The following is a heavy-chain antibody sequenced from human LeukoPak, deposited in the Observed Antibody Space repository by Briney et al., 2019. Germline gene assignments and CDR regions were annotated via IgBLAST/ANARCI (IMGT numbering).Heavy chain of an antibody. D-gene: IGHD1-26*01. CDR1: GYTFTGYG. V-gene: IGHV1-18*01. CDR3: AGGRVGAPFDY. CDR2: ISAYNGNT. Sequence: ASVKVSCKASGYTFTGYGISWVRQAPGQGLEWMGWISAYNGNTNYAQKLQGRVTMTTDTSASTAYMELRSLRSDDTAVYYCAGGRVGAPFDYWGQGTLVTVSS. J-gene: IGHJ4*02.